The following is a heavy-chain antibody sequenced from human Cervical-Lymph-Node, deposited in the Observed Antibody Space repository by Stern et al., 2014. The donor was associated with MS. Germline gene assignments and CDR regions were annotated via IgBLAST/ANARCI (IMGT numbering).Heavy chain of an antibody. CDR2: ISYSGST. Sequence: VQLQESGPGLVRPSQTLSLTCTVSGGSINSGDDYWSWIRQPPGKGLEWIGFISYSGSTNYSPSLRSRVAISMDTSKRQFSLNLSSVTAADTAVYYCARGGIFDYWGQGTLVTVSS. J-gene: IGHJ4*02. CDR1: GGSINSGDDY. CDR3: ARGGIFDY. V-gene: IGHV4-30-4*01.